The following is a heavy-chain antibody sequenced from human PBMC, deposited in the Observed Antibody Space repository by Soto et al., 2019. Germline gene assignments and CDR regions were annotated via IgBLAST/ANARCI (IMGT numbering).Heavy chain of an antibody. J-gene: IGHJ1*01. D-gene: IGHD3-16*01. V-gene: IGHV1-69*01. CDR2: IIPIFGRK. CDR1: GGTFNTYA. Sequence: QMQLVQSGAEVKERGSSVKISCKTSGGTFNTYALTWVRQAPGQGREWIGGIIPIFGRKNVAQRFQGRVTINADESLTTAYMEMTGLRSDDTAVYYCAKEAGEHWGQGTLVTVSS. CDR3: AKEAGEH.